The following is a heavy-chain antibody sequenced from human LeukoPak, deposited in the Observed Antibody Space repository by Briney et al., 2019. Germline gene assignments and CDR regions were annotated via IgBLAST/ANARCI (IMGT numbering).Heavy chain of an antibody. CDR1: GGSFSGYY. CDR3: ARGRNLYQLLSRWFDP. J-gene: IGHJ5*02. CDR2: INHSGST. D-gene: IGHD2-2*01. V-gene: IGHV4-34*01. Sequence: SETLSLTCAVYGGSFSGYYWSWIRQPPGKGLEWIGEINHSGSTNYNPSLKSRVTISVDTSKNQFSLKLSSVTAADTAVYYCARGRNLYQLLSRWFDPWGQGTLVTVSS.